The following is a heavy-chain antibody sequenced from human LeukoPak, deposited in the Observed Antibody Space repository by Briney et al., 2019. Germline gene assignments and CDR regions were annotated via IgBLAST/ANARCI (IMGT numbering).Heavy chain of an antibody. J-gene: IGHJ4*02. CDR2: INSDGSST. CDR3: ARRVVVPAAPYYFDY. D-gene: IGHD2-2*01. V-gene: IGHV3-74*01. CDR1: GFIFSSYW. Sequence: GGSLRLSCAASGFIFSSYWMHWVRQAPGKGLVWVSRINSDGSSTSYADSVKGRFTISRDNAKNTLFLQMNSLRAEDTAVYYCARRVVVPAAPYYFDYWGQGTLVTVSS.